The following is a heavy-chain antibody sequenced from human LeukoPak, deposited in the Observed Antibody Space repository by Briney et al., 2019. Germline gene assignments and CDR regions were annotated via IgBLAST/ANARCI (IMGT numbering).Heavy chain of an antibody. J-gene: IGHJ3*02. CDR1: GHTFTGYY. D-gene: IGHD6-13*01. CDR2: INPNNGGT. V-gene: IGHV1-2*02. CDR3: ARGGSRSSGAFDI. Sequence: GASVKVSCKASGHTFTGYYLHWVRQAPGQGLEWVVWINPNNGGTNYAQTFQGRVTMTRDTSISTAYMELSRLRFDDTAVYYCARGGSRSSGAFDIWGQGTMVTVSS.